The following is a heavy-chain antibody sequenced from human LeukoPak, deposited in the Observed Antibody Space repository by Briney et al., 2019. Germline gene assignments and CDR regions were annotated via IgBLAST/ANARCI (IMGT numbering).Heavy chain of an antibody. D-gene: IGHD5-18*01. CDR1: GFTFDNYA. J-gene: IGHJ4*02. Sequence: PGGSLRLSCAASGFTFDNYAMTWVRQAPGKGLEWVSVISGSGSATNYADSVKGRFTISRDNSKNTLYLQMNSLRAEDTAVYYCAKDRGNSYGHFDYWGQGTLVTVSS. CDR2: ISGSGSAT. CDR3: AKDRGNSYGHFDY. V-gene: IGHV3-23*01.